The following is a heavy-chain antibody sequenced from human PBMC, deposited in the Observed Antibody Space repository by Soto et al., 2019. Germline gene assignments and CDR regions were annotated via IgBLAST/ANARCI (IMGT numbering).Heavy chain of an antibody. CDR2: ISGSGGNA. CDR3: AKDGDSGSYPHYYHFGMDV. Sequence: EVQLLESGGGLVQPGGSLRLSCAASGFTFSSYAMSWVRQAPGKGLEWVSSISGSGGNAYYADSVKGRFPSSRDNSKNTLRLQMNSLRADDTAVSYCAKDGDSGSYPHYYHFGMDVWCQGTTVTVSS. D-gene: IGHD1-26*01. J-gene: IGHJ6*02. CDR1: GFTFSSYA. V-gene: IGHV3-23*01.